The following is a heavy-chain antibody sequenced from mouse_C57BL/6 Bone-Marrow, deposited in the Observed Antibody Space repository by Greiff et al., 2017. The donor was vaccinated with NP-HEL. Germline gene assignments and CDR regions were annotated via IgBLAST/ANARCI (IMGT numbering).Heavy chain of an antibody. CDR1: GYTFTSYG. J-gene: IGHJ4*01. Sequence: VQLQQSGAELARPGASVKLSCKASGYTFTSYGISWVKQRTGQGLEWIGEIYPRSGNTYYNEKFKGKATLTADKSSSTAYMELRSLTSEDSAVYFCARALYDYDVNYAMDYWGQGTSVTVSS. V-gene: IGHV1-81*01. D-gene: IGHD2-4*01. CDR3: ARALYDYDVNYAMDY. CDR2: IYPRSGNT.